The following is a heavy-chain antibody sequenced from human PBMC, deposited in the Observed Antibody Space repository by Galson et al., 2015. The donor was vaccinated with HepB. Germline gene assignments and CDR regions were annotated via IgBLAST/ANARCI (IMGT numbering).Heavy chain of an antibody. CDR3: ARGSPIALPD. D-gene: IGHD6-19*01. V-gene: IGHV3-21*01. CDR2: ISGSSNYI. J-gene: IGHJ4*02. Sequence: SLRLSCAASGFSFSTYGMNWVRQAPGKGLEWVSSISGSSNYIFYADSVKGRFTISRDNAKNSLYLQMNSLRAEDSAVYYCARGSPIALPDWGQGTLVTVSS. CDR1: GFSFSTYG.